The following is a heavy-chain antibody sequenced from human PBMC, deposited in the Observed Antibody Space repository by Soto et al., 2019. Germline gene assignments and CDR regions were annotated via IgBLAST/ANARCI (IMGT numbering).Heavy chain of an antibody. Sequence: GGSLRLSCAASGFTFDDYAMHWVRQAPGKGLEWVSLISGDGGSTYYADSVKGRFTISRDNSKNSLYLQMNSLRTEDTALHYCAKDRKPAMTTVVYFDYWGKGTLVTVSS. D-gene: IGHD4-17*01. V-gene: IGHV3-43*02. CDR2: ISGDGGST. CDR3: AKDRKPAMTTVVYFDY. CDR1: GFTFDDYA. J-gene: IGHJ4*02.